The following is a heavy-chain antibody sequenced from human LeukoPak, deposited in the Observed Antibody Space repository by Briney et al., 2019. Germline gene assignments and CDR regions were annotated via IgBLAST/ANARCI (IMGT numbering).Heavy chain of an antibody. CDR1: GYTFTSYY. CDR3: AREKLLWFGEFPHYYYMDV. J-gene: IGHJ6*03. CDR2: INPSGGST. V-gene: IGHV1-46*01. Sequence: ASVKVSCKASGYTFTSYYMHWVRQAPGQGLEWMGIINPSGGSTSYAQKLQGRVTMTTDTSTSTAYMELRSLRSDDTAVYYCAREKLLWFGEFPHYYYMDVWGKGTTVTISS. D-gene: IGHD3-10*01.